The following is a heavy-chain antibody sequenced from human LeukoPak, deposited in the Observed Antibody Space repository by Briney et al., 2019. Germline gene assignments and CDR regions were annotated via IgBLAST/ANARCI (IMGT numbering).Heavy chain of an antibody. V-gene: IGHV1-18*01. Sequence: GASVKVSCKASGYTFTSYGISWVRQAPGQGLEWMGWISAYNGNTNYAQKLQGRVTMTTDTSTSTAYMELRSLRSDDTAVYYCARDDLFGHFGVVIRNWFDPWGQGTLVTVSS. CDR2: ISAYNGNT. D-gene: IGHD3-3*01. J-gene: IGHJ5*02. CDR3: ARDDLFGHFGVVIRNWFDP. CDR1: GYTFTSYG.